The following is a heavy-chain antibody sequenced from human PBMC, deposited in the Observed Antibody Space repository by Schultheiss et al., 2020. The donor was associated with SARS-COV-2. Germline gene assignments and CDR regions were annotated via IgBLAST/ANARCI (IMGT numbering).Heavy chain of an antibody. Sequence: GGSLRLSCAASGFTFSSYAMHWVRQAPGKGLEWVAVISYDGSNKYYADSVKGRFTISRDNSKNTLYLQMNSLRAEDTAVYYCASLWELLGSWGQGTLVTVSS. J-gene: IGHJ5*02. CDR3: ASLWELLGS. V-gene: IGHV3-30-3*01. D-gene: IGHD1-26*01. CDR2: ISYDGSNK. CDR1: GFTFSSYA.